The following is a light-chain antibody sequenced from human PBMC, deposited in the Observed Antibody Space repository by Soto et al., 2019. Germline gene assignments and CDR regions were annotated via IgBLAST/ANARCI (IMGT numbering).Light chain of an antibody. CDR2: DAS. J-gene: IGKJ1*01. CDR3: QQRYTHSRT. CDR1: QSVSGW. Sequence: QGRRTLKKTVGDEVTVTCRARQSVSGWLAWYQQKPGEAPKLLIYDASALPRGVPSRFSGSGSGTKFTLTIASLQPDHFATYYLQQRYTHSRTSGQPTTVDIK. V-gene: IGKV1-5*01.